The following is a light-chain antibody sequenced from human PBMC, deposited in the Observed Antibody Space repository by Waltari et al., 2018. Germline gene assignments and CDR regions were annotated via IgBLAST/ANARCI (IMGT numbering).Light chain of an antibody. J-gene: IGLJ2*01. CDR1: VLAKKS. V-gene: IGLV3-27*01. Sequence: SYELTQPSSASVSPVQTARHRCSGDVLAKKSARWFQQKPGQAPLGVMYKDSERPSGIPERFSGSSSGTTVTLTVSGAQVDDEADYYCYSAADNSLVFGGGTKLTVL. CDR2: KDS. CDR3: YSAADNSLV.